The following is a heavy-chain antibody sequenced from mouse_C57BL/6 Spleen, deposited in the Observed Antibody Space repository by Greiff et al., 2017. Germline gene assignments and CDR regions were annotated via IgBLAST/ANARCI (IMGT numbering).Heavy chain of an antibody. CDR1: GFTFSSYA. J-gene: IGHJ4*01. CDR3: RRVRGSLYAMDY. CDR2: ISSGGDYI. Sequence: EVQLVESGEGLVKPGGSLTLSCAASGFTFSSYALSWVRQTPAKRLEWVAYISSGGDYIYYADTVKGRFTISSDNARNTLYLQMSSLKSEDTAMYYGRRVRGSLYAMDYWGQGTSVTVSS. V-gene: IGHV5-9-1*02. D-gene: IGHD3-2*02.